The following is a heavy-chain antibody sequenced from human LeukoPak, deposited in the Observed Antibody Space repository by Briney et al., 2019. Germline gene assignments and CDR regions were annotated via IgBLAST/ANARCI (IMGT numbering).Heavy chain of an antibody. CDR2: INHGGSA. CDR3: ASYRGYFDL. V-gene: IGHV4-34*01. J-gene: IGHJ2*01. D-gene: IGHD5-12*01. CDR1: GGSISSYY. Sequence: SETLSLTCTVSGGSISSYYWSWIRQPPGKGLEWIGEINHGGSASYNPSLMGRVTISVDTSKIQFSLKLTSVTAADTAVYYCASYRGYFDLWGRGTLVTVSS.